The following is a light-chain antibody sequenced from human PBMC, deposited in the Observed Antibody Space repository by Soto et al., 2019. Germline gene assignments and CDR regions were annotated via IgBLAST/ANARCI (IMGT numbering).Light chain of an antibody. Sequence: QSVLTQPPSASGTPGQRVTISCSGSSSNIGSNTVNWYQQLPGTAPKLLIYSNNQRPSGVPDRFSGSKSGTSASLAISGLQSEDEADYYCAGWADSLNGLDDVFGTGTKVTVL. CDR1: SSNIGSNT. J-gene: IGLJ1*01. CDR2: SNN. V-gene: IGLV1-44*01. CDR3: AGWADSLNGLDDV.